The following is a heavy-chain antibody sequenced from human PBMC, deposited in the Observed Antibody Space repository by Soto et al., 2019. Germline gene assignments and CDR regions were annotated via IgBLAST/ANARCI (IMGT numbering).Heavy chain of an antibody. CDR2: INAGNGNT. CDR3: ARGLNGYLHYFDY. D-gene: IGHD5-18*01. J-gene: IGHJ4*02. V-gene: IGHV1-3*01. Sequence: ASVKVSCKASGYTFTSYAMHWVRQAPGQRLEWMGWINAGNGNTKHSQKFQGRVTITRDTSASTAYMELSSLRSEDTAVYYCARGLNGYLHYFDYWGQGTLVTVSS. CDR1: GYTFTSYA.